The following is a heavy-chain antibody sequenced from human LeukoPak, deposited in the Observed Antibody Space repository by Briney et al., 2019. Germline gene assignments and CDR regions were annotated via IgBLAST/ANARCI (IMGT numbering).Heavy chain of an antibody. CDR1: GGSFSGYY. J-gene: IGHJ4*02. V-gene: IGHV4-34*01. CDR3: ARGQAAAGTVFDY. CDR2: INHSGST. Sequence: PSETLSLTCAVYGGSFSGYYWSWIRQPPGKGLEWIGEINHSGSTNYNPSLKSRVTISVDTSKNQFSLKLSSVTAADTAVYYCARGQAAAGTVFDYWGQGTLVTVSS. D-gene: IGHD6-13*01.